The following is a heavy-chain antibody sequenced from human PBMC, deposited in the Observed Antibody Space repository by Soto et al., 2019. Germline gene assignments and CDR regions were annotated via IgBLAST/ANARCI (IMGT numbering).Heavy chain of an antibody. J-gene: IGHJ4*02. D-gene: IGHD2-2*02. CDR1: GGSISSHY. CDR2: IYHSGNT. CDR3: ARARFQVLYGKPYFDS. V-gene: IGHV4-59*06. Sequence: SETLSLTCTVSGGSISSHYWSWIRQSPGKGMEWIGNIYHSGNTYYNPSLKSRLTISVDTSKNHFSLMVDSVTAADTAVYYCARARFQVLYGKPYFDSWGQGTLVTVSS.